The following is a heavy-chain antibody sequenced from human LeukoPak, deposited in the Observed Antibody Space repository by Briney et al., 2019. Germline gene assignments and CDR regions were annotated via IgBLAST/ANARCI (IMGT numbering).Heavy chain of an antibody. CDR3: GIAAAGKGTYWFDP. V-gene: IGHV4-34*01. Sequence: SETLSLTCAVYGGSFSGYYWSWIRQPPGKGLEWIGEINHSGSTNYNPSLKSRATISVDTSKNQFSLKLSSVIAADTAVYYCGIAAAGKGTYWFDPWGQGTLVTVSS. J-gene: IGHJ5*02. D-gene: IGHD6-13*01. CDR2: INHSGST. CDR1: GGSFSGYY.